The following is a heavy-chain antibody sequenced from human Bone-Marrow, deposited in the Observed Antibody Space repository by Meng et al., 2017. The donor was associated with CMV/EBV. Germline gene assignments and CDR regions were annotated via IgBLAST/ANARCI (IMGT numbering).Heavy chain of an antibody. V-gene: IGHV3-21*01. CDR3: VREGYSSSWFDN. CDR1: GFIFSKYN. Sequence: CAASGFIFSKYNMNWVRQAPGKGLEWVSSISSSSSYIYYADSVKGRFTISRDNAENSLYLQVNSLRAEDTGVYYCVREGYSSSWFDNWGQGTLVTVSS. CDR2: ISSSSSYI. D-gene: IGHD6-13*01. J-gene: IGHJ5*02.